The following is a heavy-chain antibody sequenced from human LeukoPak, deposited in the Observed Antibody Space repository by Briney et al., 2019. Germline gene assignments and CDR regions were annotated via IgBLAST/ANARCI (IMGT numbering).Heavy chain of an antibody. J-gene: IGHJ6*03. V-gene: IGHV1-18*01. D-gene: IGHD1-1*01. CDR2: ISGYNGNT. Sequence: ASVKVSCKASGYTFTSYGISWVRQAPGQGLEWMGWISGYNGNTNYAQKLQGRVPMTTDTSTSTAYMELRSLRSDDTAVYYCARVPSWKGYMDVWGKGTTVTVSS. CDR1: GYTFTSYG. CDR3: ARVPSWKGYMDV.